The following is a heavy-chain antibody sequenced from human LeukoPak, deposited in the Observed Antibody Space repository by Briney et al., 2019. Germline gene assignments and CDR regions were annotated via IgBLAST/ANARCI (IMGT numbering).Heavy chain of an antibody. CDR2: ISSSSSYI. V-gene: IGHV3-21*01. Sequence: GGSLRLSCAASGFTFSSYSMNWVRQAPGKGLEWASSISSSSSYIYYADSVKGRFTISRDNAKNSLYLQMNSLRAEDTAVYYCARVDIVVVPAAIPPFDYWGQGTLVTVSS. CDR3: ARVDIVVVPAAIPPFDY. D-gene: IGHD2-2*02. J-gene: IGHJ4*02. CDR1: GFTFSSYS.